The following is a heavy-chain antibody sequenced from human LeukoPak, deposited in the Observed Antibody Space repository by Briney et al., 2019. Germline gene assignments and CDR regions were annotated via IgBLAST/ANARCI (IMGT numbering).Heavy chain of an antibody. D-gene: IGHD3-22*01. CDR1: GFTLPKYG. CDR3: AKGHYDGAAYYYFDA. V-gene: IGHV3-23*01. J-gene: IGHJ4*02. CDR2: ISGNGDNT. Sequence: GGSLRLSCEASGFTLPKYGVSWVRQAPEKGLEWLSAISGNGDNTYYADSVKGRFTISRDNSKNTLYLRMSSLRAEDTAMYYCAKGHYDGAAYYYFDAWGQGTLVTVSS.